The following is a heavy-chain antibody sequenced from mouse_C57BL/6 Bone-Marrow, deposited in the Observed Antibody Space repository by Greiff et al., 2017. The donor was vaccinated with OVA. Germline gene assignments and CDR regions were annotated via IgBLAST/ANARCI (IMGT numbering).Heavy chain of an antibody. D-gene: IGHD2-2*01. CDR1: GYTFTSYW. CDR2: IHPNSGST. Sequence: QVQLQQPGAELVKPGASVKLSCKASGYTFTSYWMHWVKQRPGQGLEWIGMIHPNSGSTNYNEKFKSKATLTVDKSSSTAYMQLSSLTSEDSAVYYCARAGMVTTEFAYWGQGTLVTVSA. V-gene: IGHV1-64*01. CDR3: ARAGMVTTEFAY. J-gene: IGHJ3*01.